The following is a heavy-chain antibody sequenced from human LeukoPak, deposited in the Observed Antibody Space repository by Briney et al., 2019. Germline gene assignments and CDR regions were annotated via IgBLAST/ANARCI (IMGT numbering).Heavy chain of an antibody. CDR3: AKTYYYDSSGYTDAFDI. V-gene: IGHV4-59*01. Sequence: SETLSLTCTVSGGSISSCHWSWIRQPPGKGLEWIGYIYYSGSTNYNPSLKSRVTISVDTSKNQFSLKLSSVAAADTAVYYCAKTYYYDSSGYTDAFDIWGQGTMVTVSS. J-gene: IGHJ3*02. CDR1: GGSISSCH. CDR2: IYYSGST. D-gene: IGHD3-22*01.